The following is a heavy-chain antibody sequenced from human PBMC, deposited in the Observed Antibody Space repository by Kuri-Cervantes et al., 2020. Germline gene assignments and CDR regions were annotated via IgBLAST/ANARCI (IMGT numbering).Heavy chain of an antibody. CDR3: VRDRPFLWIDPYYYYYGMDV. V-gene: IGHV3-21*01. D-gene: IGHD2-2*03. J-gene: IGHJ6*02. CDR2: ITSSNDK. Sequence: GESLKISCAASGFTFSRYSMNWVRQAPGKGLEWVSSITSSNDKYYADSMKGRFTISRDNAKNSLYLQMNSLRADDTAVYYCVRDRPFLWIDPYYYYYGMDVWGQGTTVTVSS. CDR1: GFTFSRYS.